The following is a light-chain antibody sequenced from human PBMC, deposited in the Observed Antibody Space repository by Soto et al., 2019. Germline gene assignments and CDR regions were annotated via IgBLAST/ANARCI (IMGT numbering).Light chain of an antibody. J-gene: IGKJ1*01. CDR3: QRANTFPWT. Sequence: DLQMTQSPSSVSASVGDRVTIACRASQGISSRLAWYQQKPGTPPKLLIYAASTLHSGVPPRFSGSGSGTDFTLPISSLQPEACATYYCQRANTFPWTFGQGTKVGIK. V-gene: IGKV1-12*01. CDR1: QGISSR. CDR2: AAS.